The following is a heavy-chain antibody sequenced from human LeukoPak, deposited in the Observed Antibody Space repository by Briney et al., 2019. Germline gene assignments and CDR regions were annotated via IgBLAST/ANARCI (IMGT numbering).Heavy chain of an antibody. CDR3: AKDRGGYSYIFDY. Sequence: GGSLRLSCAASGFTFSSYSMNWVRQAPGKGLEWVSSISSSSSYIYYADSVKGRFTISRDNSKNTLYLQMNSLRAEDTAVYYCAKDRGGYSYIFDYWGQGTLVTVSS. CDR1: GFTFSSYS. D-gene: IGHD5-18*01. V-gene: IGHV3-21*01. CDR2: ISSSSSYI. J-gene: IGHJ4*02.